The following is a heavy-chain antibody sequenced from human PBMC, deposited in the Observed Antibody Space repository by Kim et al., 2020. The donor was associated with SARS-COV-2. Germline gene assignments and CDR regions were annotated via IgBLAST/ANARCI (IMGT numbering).Heavy chain of an antibody. D-gene: IGHD3-3*01. J-gene: IGHJ6*02. CDR2: ISAYNGNT. V-gene: IGHV1-18*01. CDR1: GYTFTSYG. Sequence: ASVKVSCKASGYTFTSYGISWVRQAPGQGLEWMGWISAYNGNTNYVQKLQGRVTMTTDTSTSTAYMELRSLRSDDTAVYYCARDRGYYDFWSGYYPPNGMGVWGQGTTVTVSS. CDR3: ARDRGYYDFWSGYYPPNGMGV.